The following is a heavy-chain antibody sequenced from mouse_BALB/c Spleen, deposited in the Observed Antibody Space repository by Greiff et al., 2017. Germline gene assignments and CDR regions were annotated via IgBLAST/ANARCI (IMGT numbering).Heavy chain of an antibody. CDR3: TSYGNYGAMDY. CDR1: GYTFTSYW. D-gene: IGHD2-1*01. CDR2: IYPSDSYT. Sequence: VQLQQPGAELVRPGASVKLSCKASGYTFTSYWINWVKQRPGQGLEWIGNIYPSDSYTNYNQKFKDKATLTVDKSSSTAYMQLSSPTSEDSAVYYFTSYGNYGAMDYWGQGTSVTVSS. V-gene: IGHV1-69*02. J-gene: IGHJ4*01.